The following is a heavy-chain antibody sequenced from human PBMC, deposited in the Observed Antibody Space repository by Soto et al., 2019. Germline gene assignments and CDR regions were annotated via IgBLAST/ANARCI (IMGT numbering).Heavy chain of an antibody. CDR3: ARSPRSSPYFDY. V-gene: IGHV5-51*01. CDR1: GYTFSDFW. CDR2: IYPGDHET. D-gene: IGHD6-13*01. Sequence: GESLKISCQCSGYTFSDFWIGWVRQLPGKGLEWMGIIYPGDHETRYSPSFHGKVTISADKSINTAYLQWNSLEASDTAFYFCARSPRSSPYFDYWGQGALVTVSS. J-gene: IGHJ4*02.